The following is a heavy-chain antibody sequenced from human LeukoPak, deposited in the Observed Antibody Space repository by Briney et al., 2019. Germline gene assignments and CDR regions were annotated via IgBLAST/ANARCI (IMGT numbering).Heavy chain of an antibody. D-gene: IGHD6-19*01. CDR3: ARGWVGSGWSRYYYGMDV. J-gene: IGHJ6*02. Sequence: PSETLSLTCTVSGGSISSYYWSWIRQPPGKGLEWIGYIYYSGSTNYNPSLKSRVTVSVDTSKNQFSLKLSSVTAADTAVYYCARGWVGSGWSRYYYGMDVWGQGTTVTVSS. CDR2: IYYSGST. V-gene: IGHV4-59*01. CDR1: GGSISSYY.